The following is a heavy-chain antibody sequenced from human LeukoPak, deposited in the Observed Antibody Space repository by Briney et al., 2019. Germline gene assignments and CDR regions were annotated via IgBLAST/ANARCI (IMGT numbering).Heavy chain of an antibody. CDR3: ARYYGGNSVGFDRFGGGAFDI. J-gene: IGHJ3*02. CDR1: GGSISSYY. V-gene: IGHV4-4*07. Sequence: SETLSLTCTVSGGSISSYYWSWIRQPAGKGLEWIGRIYTSGSTNYNPSLKSRVTMSVDTSKNQFSLKLSSVTAADTAVYYCARYYGGNSVGFDRFGGGAFDIWGQGTMVTVSS. CDR2: IYTSGST. D-gene: IGHD4-23*01.